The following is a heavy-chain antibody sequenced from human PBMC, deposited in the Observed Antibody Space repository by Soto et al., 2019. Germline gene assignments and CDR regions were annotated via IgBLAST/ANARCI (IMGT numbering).Heavy chain of an antibody. CDR2: ISGWGTIT. Sequence: EVQLLESGGGLVQPGGSLRLSCAASGFTFSSYGMSWVRQAPGKGLEWVSTISGWGTITYYADSVKGRFTISRDNSKNTLDLQMNSLRAEDTAVYYCAKDNQDLYPIVGASFEYWGQGTLVTVSS. V-gene: IGHV3-23*01. J-gene: IGHJ4*02. CDR3: AKDNQDLYPIVGASFEY. D-gene: IGHD1-26*01. CDR1: GFTFSSYG.